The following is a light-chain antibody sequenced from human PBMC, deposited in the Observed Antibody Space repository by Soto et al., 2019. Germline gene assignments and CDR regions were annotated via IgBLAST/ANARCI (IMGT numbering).Light chain of an antibody. CDR3: QQSYSTPFT. J-gene: IGKJ3*01. V-gene: IGKV1-39*01. CDR1: QSISNY. CDR2: AAS. Sequence: DIQMTQSPSSLSASVGERVTITCRASQSISNYLNWYQQKPGKAPKLLVYAASSLQGGVPSRFSGSGSGTDFTLTISSLQPEDFATYYCQQSYSTPFTFGPGTKVNIK.